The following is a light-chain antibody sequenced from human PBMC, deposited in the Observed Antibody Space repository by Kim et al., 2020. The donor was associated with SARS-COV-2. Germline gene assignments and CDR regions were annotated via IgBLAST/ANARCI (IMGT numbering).Light chain of an antibody. CDR3: QSFDSSLSAFV. J-gene: IGLJ1*01. Sequence: QRVSISCTGSRSNIGAGYDVQWYQQLPGTAPKVLIHDNSNRPSGVPDRFSGSKSGTSASLAITGLQAEDEADYYCQSFDSSLSAFVFGTGTKVTVL. CDR1: RSNIGAGYD. V-gene: IGLV1-40*01. CDR2: DNS.